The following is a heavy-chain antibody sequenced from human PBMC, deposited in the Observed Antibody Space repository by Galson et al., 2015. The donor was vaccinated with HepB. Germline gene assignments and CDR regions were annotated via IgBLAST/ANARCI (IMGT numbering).Heavy chain of an antibody. D-gene: IGHD3-10*01. J-gene: IGHJ4*02. CDR1: GFTFSNAW. Sequence: SLRLSCAASGFTFSNAWMSWVRQAPGKGLEWVGRIKSKTDGGTTDYAAPVKGRFTISRDDSKNTLYLQMNSLKTEDTAVYYCTTPYRHYYGSGTDYWGQGTLVTVSS. CDR2: IKSKTDGGTT. V-gene: IGHV3-15*01. CDR3: TTPYRHYYGSGTDY.